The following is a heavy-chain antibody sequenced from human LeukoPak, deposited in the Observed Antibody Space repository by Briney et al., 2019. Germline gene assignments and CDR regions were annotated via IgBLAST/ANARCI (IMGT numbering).Heavy chain of an antibody. J-gene: IGHJ4*02. CDR2: INPNSGGT. V-gene: IGHV1-2*02. CDR3: ARGGSGWYFNTDY. Sequence: ASVNVSCKASGYTFTGYCMHWVRQAPGQGLEWMGWINPNSGGTNYAQKFQGRVTMTRDTSISTAYMELSRLRSDDTAVYYCARGGSGWYFNTDYWGQGTLVTVSS. CDR1: GYTFTGYC. D-gene: IGHD6-19*01.